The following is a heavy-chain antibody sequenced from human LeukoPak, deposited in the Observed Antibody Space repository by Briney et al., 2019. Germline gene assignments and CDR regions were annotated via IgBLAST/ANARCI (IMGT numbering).Heavy chain of an antibody. D-gene: IGHD6-6*01. V-gene: IGHV1-2*02. J-gene: IGHJ4*02. CDR3: ARTYSSWGYFDY. CDR2: INPNSGGT. CDR1: GYTFTGYY. Sequence: ASVKVSCKASGYTFTGYYMHWVRQAPGQGLEWMGWINPNSGGTNYAQKFQGRVTMTRDTSISTAYMELSRLRSDDTAVYYCARTYSSWGYFDYWGQGTLVTVSS.